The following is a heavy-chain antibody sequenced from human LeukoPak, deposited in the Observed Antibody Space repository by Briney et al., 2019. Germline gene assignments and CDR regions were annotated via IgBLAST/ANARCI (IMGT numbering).Heavy chain of an antibody. J-gene: IGHJ6*03. CDR1: GGSFSGYY. CDR3: ARGRYCSSTSCYTYNYYYYMDV. CDR2: INHSGST. V-gene: IGHV4-34*01. Sequence: SETLSLTCAVYGGSFSGYYWSWIRQPPGKGLEWIGEINHSGSTNYNPSLKSRVTISVDTSKNQFSLKLSSVTAADTAVYYCARGRYCSSTSCYTYNYYYYMDVWGKGTTVTVSS. D-gene: IGHD2-2*02.